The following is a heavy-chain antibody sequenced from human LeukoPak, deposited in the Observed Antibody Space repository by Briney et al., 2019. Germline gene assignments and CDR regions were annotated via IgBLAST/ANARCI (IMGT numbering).Heavy chain of an antibody. CDR2: IYYSGST. J-gene: IGHJ5*02. CDR1: GGSISSSSYY. V-gene: IGHV4-39*01. D-gene: IGHD3-10*01. Sequence: KPSETLSLTCTVSGGSISSSSYYWGWIRQPPGKGLEWIGSIYYSGSTYYNPSLKSRVTISVDTSKNQFSLKLSSVTAADTAVYYCASTLWFGPNNWFDPWGQGTLVTVSS. CDR3: ASTLWFGPNNWFDP.